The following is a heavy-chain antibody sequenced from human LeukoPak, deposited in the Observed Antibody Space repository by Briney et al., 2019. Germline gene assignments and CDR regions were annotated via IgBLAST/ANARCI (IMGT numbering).Heavy chain of an antibody. CDR3: AKKAYDMSGYIDY. CDR1: EFTFSSYN. J-gene: IGHJ4*02. D-gene: IGHD3-22*01. Sequence: GGSLRLSCAASEFTFSSYNMNWVRQAPGKGLEWVSSISSSSAYIYYADSVKGRFTISRDNSKNTLYLQMNSLRAEDTAVYYCAKKAYDMSGYIDYWGQGILVTVSS. V-gene: IGHV3-21*01. CDR2: ISSSSAYI.